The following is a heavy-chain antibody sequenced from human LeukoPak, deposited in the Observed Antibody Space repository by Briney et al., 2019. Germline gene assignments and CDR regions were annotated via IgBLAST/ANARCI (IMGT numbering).Heavy chain of an antibody. CDR1: GGSISSGSYY. D-gene: IGHD3-9*01. Sequence: SETLSLTCTVSGGSISSGSYYWSWIRQPAGKGLEWIGRIYTSGSTNYNPSLKSRDTISVDTSKNQFSLKLSSVTAADTAVYYCARDSSVLRYFDWLPRDGMDVWGQGTTVTVSS. CDR3: ARDSSVLRYFDWLPRDGMDV. CDR2: IYTSGST. J-gene: IGHJ6*02. V-gene: IGHV4-61*02.